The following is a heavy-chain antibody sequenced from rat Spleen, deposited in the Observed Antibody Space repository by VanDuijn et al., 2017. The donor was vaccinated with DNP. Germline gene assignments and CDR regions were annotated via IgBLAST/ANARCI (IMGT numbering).Heavy chain of an antibody. J-gene: IGHJ2*01. Sequence: EVQLQESGSGLVKPSQSLSLTCSVTGYSITSNYWGWIRKFPGNKMEYIGHISYSGSTNYNPSLSSRISITRDTSKNHFFLHLNSVTTEDTATYYCARWTGYFDYWGQGVMVTVSS. CDR1: GYSITSNY. V-gene: IGHV3-1*01. CDR3: ARWTGYFDY. CDR2: ISYSGST. D-gene: IGHD5-1*01.